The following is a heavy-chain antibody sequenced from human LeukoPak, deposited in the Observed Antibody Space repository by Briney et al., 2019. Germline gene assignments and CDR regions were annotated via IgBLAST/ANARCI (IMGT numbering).Heavy chain of an antibody. CDR2: IISSSSYI. V-gene: IGHV3-21*01. J-gene: IGHJ4*02. D-gene: IGHD4-17*01. Sequence: GGSLRLSCAASGFTFSSYSMNWVRQAPGKGLEWVSSIISSSSYIYYADSVKGRFTISRDNAKNSLYLQMNSLRAEDTAVYYCARDSTAMTTVTKRGFDYWGQGTLVTVSS. CDR3: ARDSTAMTTVTKRGFDY. CDR1: GFTFSSYS.